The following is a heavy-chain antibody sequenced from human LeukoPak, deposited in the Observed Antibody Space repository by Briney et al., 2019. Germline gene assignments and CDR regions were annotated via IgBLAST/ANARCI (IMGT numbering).Heavy chain of an antibody. D-gene: IGHD6-13*01. V-gene: IGHV3-30-3*01. Sequence: GGSLRLSCAASGFTFSSYAMHWVRRAPGKGLEWVAVISYDGSNKYYADSVKGRFTISRDNSKNTLYLQMNSLRTEDTAVYYCASRGAAANPALDYWGQGTPVTVSS. J-gene: IGHJ4*02. CDR3: ASRGAAANPALDY. CDR2: ISYDGSNK. CDR1: GFTFSSYA.